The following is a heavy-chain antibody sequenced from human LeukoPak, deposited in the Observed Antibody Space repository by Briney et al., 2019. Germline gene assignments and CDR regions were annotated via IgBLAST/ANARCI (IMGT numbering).Heavy chain of an antibody. CDR2: ISGSGGST. CDR1: GFTFSSYA. CDR3: AKDYYDSSGYPNWFDP. D-gene: IGHD3-22*01. V-gene: IGHV3-23*01. J-gene: IGHJ5*02. Sequence: PGGSLRLSCAASGFTFSSYAMSWVRQAPGKGLEWVSAISGSGGSTYYADSVKGRFTISRDNSKSTLYLQMNSLRAEDTAVYYCAKDYYDSSGYPNWFDPWGQGTLVTVSS.